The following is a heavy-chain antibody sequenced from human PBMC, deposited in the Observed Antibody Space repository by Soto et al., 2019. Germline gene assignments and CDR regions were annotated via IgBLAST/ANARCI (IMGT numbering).Heavy chain of an antibody. D-gene: IGHD2-21*01. CDR2: VTFDGSRT. Sequence: GGSLRLSCAASGFNFNNYAMHWVRQAPGKGLEWVAVVTFDGSRTYYADSVKGRFTISRDSCNNTVSLQMNSLTNEDTAVYYCAKAGWGGDYYYGLDVWGQGTTVPVSS. J-gene: IGHJ6*02. V-gene: IGHV3-30*18. CDR1: GFNFNNYA. CDR3: AKAGWGGDYYYGLDV.